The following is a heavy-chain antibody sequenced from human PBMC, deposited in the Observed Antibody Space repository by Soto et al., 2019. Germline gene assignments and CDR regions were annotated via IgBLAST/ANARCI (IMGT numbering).Heavy chain of an antibody. J-gene: IGHJ3*02. CDR3: ASIGYNWNDVNAFDI. CDR2: IIPILGIA. V-gene: IGHV1-69*02. D-gene: IGHD1-20*01. CDR1: GGTFSSYT. Sequence: QVQLVQSGAEVKKPGSSVKVSCKASGGTFSSYTISWVRQAPGQGLEWMGRIIPILGIANYAQKFQCRVTITADKSTSTADMELSSLRSEDTAVYYCASIGYNWNDVNAFDIWGQGAMVTVSS.